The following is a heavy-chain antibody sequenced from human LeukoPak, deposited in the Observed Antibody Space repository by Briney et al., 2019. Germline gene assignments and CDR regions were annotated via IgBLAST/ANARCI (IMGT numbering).Heavy chain of an antibody. CDR2: IGTICDT. CDR3: ARAPPVIGAAGDRVIFYFDY. D-gene: IGHD6-13*01. CDR1: GFTFSSYD. V-gene: IGHV3-13*01. J-gene: IGHJ4*02. Sequence: GGSLRLSCAASGFTFSSYDMHWVRQTTGKGLEWGSGIGTICDTYYSGSVKGRFTISRENAKNSLYLQMNSLRSGDTAVYYCARAPPVIGAAGDRVIFYFDYWGQGALVTVSS.